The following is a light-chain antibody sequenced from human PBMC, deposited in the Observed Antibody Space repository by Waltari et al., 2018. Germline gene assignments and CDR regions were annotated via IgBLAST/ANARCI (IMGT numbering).Light chain of an antibody. CDR3: QQSYSTPYT. CDR2: ATS. CDR1: QSISRY. J-gene: IGKJ2*01. Sequence: DMQLTQSLSSLTASVGDRVPITCRASQSISRYLNWYQQKPGKAPKRLIYATSSLQSWVPSRVIRSGSETDFSRTISSLQPDDFATYYSQQSYSTPYTFSQRTKLEIK. V-gene: IGKV1-39*01.